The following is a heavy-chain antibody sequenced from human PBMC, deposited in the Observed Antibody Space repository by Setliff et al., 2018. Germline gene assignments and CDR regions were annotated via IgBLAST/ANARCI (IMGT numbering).Heavy chain of an antibody. V-gene: IGHV1-24*01. CDR2: FDPEDGET. D-gene: IGHD1-26*01. Sequence: GASVKVSCKVSGYTLTELSMHWVRQAPGKGLEWMGGFDPEDGETIYAQKFQGRVTMTEDTSTDTAYMELSSPRSEDTAVYYCATQPLQWELLGFDYWGQGTLVTVSS. CDR1: GYTLTELS. J-gene: IGHJ4*02. CDR3: ATQPLQWELLGFDY.